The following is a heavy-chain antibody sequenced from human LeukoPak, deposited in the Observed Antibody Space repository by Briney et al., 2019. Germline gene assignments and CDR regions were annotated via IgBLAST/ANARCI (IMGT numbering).Heavy chain of an antibody. CDR3: ARGIRYYDILTGHVKGHDNSYYYYMDV. J-gene: IGHJ6*03. V-gene: IGHV3-53*01. CDR1: GFTVSSNY. D-gene: IGHD3-9*01. CDR2: IYKNAIT. Sequence: GGSLRLSCAASGFTVSSNYMTWVRQAPGKGLEWVSVIYKNAITYYADTVKGRFTISRDNSKNTLYLQMNSLRADDTAVYYCARGIRYYDILTGHVKGHDNSYYYYMDVWGQGTAVTISS.